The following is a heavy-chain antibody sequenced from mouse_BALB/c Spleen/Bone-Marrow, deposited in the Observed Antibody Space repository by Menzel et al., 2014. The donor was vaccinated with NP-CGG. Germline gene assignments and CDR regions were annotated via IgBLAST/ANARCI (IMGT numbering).Heavy chain of an antibody. V-gene: IGHV5-9-2*01. CDR2: ISGGGSYT. Sequence: EVQLVESGGGLVKSGGSLKLSCAASGFSFNSYGMSWVRQTPEKRLEWVATISGGGSYTFYPDSVTGRFTISRDNAKNNLYLQLSSLRSEDTALYYCARHAYYDQTEVSFVYWGQGTLVTVSA. D-gene: IGHD2-4*01. J-gene: IGHJ3*01. CDR1: GFSFNSYG. CDR3: ARHAYYDQTEVSFVY.